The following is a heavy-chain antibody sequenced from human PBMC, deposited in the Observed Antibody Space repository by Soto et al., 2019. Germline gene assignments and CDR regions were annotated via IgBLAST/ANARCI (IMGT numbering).Heavy chain of an antibody. J-gene: IGHJ4*02. CDR1: GFTFSSYA. Sequence: QVQLVESGGGVVQPGRSLRLSCAASGFTFSSYAMHWVRQAPGKGLEWVAVISYDGSNKYYADSVKGRFTISRDNSKNTLYLQMNCLRAEDTAVYYCARMRGELSYYFDYWGQGTLVTVSS. CDR2: ISYDGSNK. V-gene: IGHV3-30-3*01. CDR3: ARMRGELSYYFDY. D-gene: IGHD3-16*02.